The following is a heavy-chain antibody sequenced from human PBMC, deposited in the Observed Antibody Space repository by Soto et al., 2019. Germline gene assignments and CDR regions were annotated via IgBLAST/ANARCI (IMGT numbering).Heavy chain of an antibody. D-gene: IGHD6-19*01. V-gene: IGHV1-2*02. Sequence: ASVKVSCKASGYTFTGYYMHWVRQAPGQGLERMGWINPNSGGTNYAQKFQGRVTMTRDTSISTAYMELSRLRSDDTAVYYCARDGIAVAGTPAFDIWGQGTMVTVSS. J-gene: IGHJ3*02. CDR1: GYTFTGYY. CDR3: ARDGIAVAGTPAFDI. CDR2: INPNSGGT.